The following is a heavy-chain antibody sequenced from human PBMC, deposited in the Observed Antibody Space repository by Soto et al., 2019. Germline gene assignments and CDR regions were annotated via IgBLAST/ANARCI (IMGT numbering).Heavy chain of an antibody. CDR1: GFTFSSYS. D-gene: IGHD2-2*01. Sequence: PGGSLRLSCAASGFTFSSYSMNWVRQAPGKGLEWVSSISSSSSYIYYADSVKGRFTISRDNAKNSLYLQMNSLRAEDTAVYYCARDRGALGYCSSTSCHPVDYWGQGTLVTVSS. J-gene: IGHJ4*02. CDR3: ARDRGALGYCSSTSCHPVDY. V-gene: IGHV3-21*01. CDR2: ISSSSSYI.